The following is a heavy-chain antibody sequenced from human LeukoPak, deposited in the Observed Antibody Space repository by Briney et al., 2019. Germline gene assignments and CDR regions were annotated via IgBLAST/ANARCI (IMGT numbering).Heavy chain of an antibody. CDR2: ISWNSGSI. Sequence: GGSLRLPCAASGFTFDDYAMHWVRQAPGKGLEWVSGISWNSGSIGYADSVKGRFTISRDNAKNSLYLQMNSLRAEDTAVYYCARRYFDYWGQGTLVTVSP. CDR3: ARRYFDY. V-gene: IGHV3-9*01. CDR1: GFTFDDYA. J-gene: IGHJ4*02.